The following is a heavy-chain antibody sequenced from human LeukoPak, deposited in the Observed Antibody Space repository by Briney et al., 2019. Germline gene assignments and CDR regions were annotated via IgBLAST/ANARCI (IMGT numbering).Heavy chain of an antibody. V-gene: IGHV3-23*01. J-gene: IGHJ4*02. Sequence: GGSLRLSCAASGFTFSSYAMSWVRQAPGKGLEWVSAISGSGGSTFYTGSVKGRFTISRDNSKNTLYLQMHSLRGKDTAIYYCAKDLSSASYPYYFDYWGQGTLVTVSS. D-gene: IGHD6-19*01. CDR2: ISGSGGST. CDR3: AKDLSSASYPYYFDY. CDR1: GFTFSSYA.